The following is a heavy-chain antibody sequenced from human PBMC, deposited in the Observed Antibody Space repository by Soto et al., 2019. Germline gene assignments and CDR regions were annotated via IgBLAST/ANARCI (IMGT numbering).Heavy chain of an antibody. CDR3: ARDLGGWPDY. CDR1: GYTFTNFG. V-gene: IGHV1-18*01. Sequence: ASVKVSCKASGYTFTNFGISWVRQAPGQGLEWMGWISAYNGNTNYAQKLQGRVNMTTDTSTSTAYMEVRSLRFDDTAVYYCARDLGGWPDYWGQGTLVTVSS. CDR2: ISAYNGNT. J-gene: IGHJ4*02. D-gene: IGHD2-15*01.